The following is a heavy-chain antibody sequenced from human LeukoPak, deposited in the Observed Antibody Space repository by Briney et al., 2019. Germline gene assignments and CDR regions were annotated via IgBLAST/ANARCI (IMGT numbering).Heavy chain of an antibody. D-gene: IGHD6-13*01. Sequence: GGSLRLSCAASVFIFSDYTMIWVRQAPGKGLEWVSSISNSGAYIYYADSVKGRFTISRDNAKNSLHLQMNSLRAEDTAVYYCARVSNAGTFWGQGTLVTVSS. J-gene: IGHJ4*02. CDR3: ARVSNAGTF. CDR2: ISNSGAYI. V-gene: IGHV3-21*01. CDR1: VFIFSDYT.